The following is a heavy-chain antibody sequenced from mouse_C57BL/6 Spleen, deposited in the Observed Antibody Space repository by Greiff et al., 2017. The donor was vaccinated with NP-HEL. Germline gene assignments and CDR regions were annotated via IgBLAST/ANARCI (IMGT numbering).Heavy chain of an antibody. CDR2: IDPSDSYT. CDR1: GYTFTSYW. CDR3: ARQVSLGTDYFDY. Sequence: VQLQQSGAELVMPGASVKLSCKASGYTFTSYWMHWVKQRPGQGLEWIGEIDPSDSYTNYNQKFKGKSTLTVDKSSSTAYMQLSSLTSEDSAVYYGARQVSLGTDYFDYWGQGTTLTVSS. V-gene: IGHV1-69*01. D-gene: IGHD4-1*01. J-gene: IGHJ2*01.